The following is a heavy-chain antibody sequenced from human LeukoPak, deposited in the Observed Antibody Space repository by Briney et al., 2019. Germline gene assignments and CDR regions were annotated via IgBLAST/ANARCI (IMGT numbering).Heavy chain of an antibody. D-gene: IGHD5-18*01. V-gene: IGHV3-7*01. CDR1: GFTFSSYW. Sequence: GGSLRLSCAASGFTFSSYWMSWVRQAPGKGLEWVANIKQDGSEKYYVDSVKGRFTISRDNAKNSLYLQMNSLRAEDTAVYYCARDRYSYGGIYYYYMDVWGKGPRSPSP. J-gene: IGHJ6*03. CDR2: IKQDGSEK. CDR3: ARDRYSYGGIYYYYMDV.